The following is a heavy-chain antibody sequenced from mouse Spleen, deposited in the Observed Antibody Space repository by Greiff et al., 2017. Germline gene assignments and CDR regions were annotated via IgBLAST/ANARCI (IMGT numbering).Heavy chain of an antibody. D-gene: IGHD1-1*01. Sequence: QVQLKESGAELARPGASVKLSCKASGYTFTSYGISWVKQRTGQGLEWIGEIYPRSGNTYYNEKFKGKATLTADKSSSTAYMELRSLTSEDSAVYFCARDYGSSGGYWGQGTTLTVSS. CDR1: GYTFTSYG. J-gene: IGHJ2*01. CDR3: ARDYGSSGGY. V-gene: IGHV1-81*01. CDR2: IYPRSGNT.